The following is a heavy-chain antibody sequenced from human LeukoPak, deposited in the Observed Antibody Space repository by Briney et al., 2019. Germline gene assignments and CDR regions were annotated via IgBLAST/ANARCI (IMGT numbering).Heavy chain of an antibody. J-gene: IGHJ4*02. Sequence: GGSLRLSCAASGFTFSRHAMSWVRQAPGKGLEWVSAISGSGGSTYYADSVKGRVNISRDNSKNTLYLQMNSLRAEDTAVYYCEKDTRVASLFDYWGQGTLVTVSS. CDR1: GFTFSRHA. CDR3: EKDTRVASLFDY. CDR2: ISGSGGST. D-gene: IGHD2-15*01. V-gene: IGHV3-23*01.